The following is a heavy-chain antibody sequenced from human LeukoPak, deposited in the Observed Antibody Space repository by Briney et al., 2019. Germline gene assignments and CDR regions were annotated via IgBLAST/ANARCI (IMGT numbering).Heavy chain of an antibody. V-gene: IGHV1-2*02. Sequence: GASVKVSCKASGYTFTGYYMHWVRQAPGQGLEWMGWINPNSGGTNYAQKFQGRVTMTRDTSISTAYMELSRLRSDDTAVYYCARDVVTNILFIAAAGTRGFDPWGQGTLVTVSS. CDR3: ARDVVTNILFIAAAGTRGFDP. D-gene: IGHD6-13*01. CDR1: GYTFTGYY. CDR2: INPNSGGT. J-gene: IGHJ5*02.